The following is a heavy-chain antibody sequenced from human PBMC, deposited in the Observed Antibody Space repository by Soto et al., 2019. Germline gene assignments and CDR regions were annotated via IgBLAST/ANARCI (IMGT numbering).Heavy chain of an antibody. CDR3: ARLRSGYEEEYYFDY. CDR1: GGSISSSSYY. Sequence: QSQTLSLTCTVSGGSISSSSYYWGWIRQPPGKGLEWIGSIYYSGSTYYNPSLKSRVTISVDTSKNQFSLKLSSVTAADTAVYYCARLRSGYEEEYYFDYWGQGTLVTVSS. V-gene: IGHV4-39*01. CDR2: IYYSGST. J-gene: IGHJ4*02. D-gene: IGHD5-12*01.